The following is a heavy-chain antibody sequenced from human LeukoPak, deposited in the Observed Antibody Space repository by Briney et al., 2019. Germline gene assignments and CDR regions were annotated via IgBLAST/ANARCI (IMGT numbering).Heavy chain of an antibody. CDR3: ARIPEY. CDR2: ISKSGDDT. J-gene: IGHJ1*01. CDR1: GFDFSTYA. V-gene: IGHV3-64*01. Sequence: PGGSLRLSCAASGFDFSTYAMHWVRLTPGKGLEFVSAISKSGDDTSYGNDVKGRFTFSRDNIKNTVDLEMGSLRVDDTGIYYCARIPEYWGQGTVVTVSS. D-gene: IGHD2-2*01.